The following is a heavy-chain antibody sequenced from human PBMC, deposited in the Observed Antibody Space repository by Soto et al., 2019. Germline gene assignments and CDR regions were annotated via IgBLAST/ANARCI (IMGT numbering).Heavy chain of an antibody. J-gene: IGHJ4*02. D-gene: IGHD2-15*01. CDR3: ARSGGLDRDFNY. Sequence: SVKVSCKASGGTFSSDSSSWVRQAPGQGLEWMGGIIPMFDTPIYAQKFQDRVTITADESTSTAYMQLSSLRSGDTAVYYCARSGGLDRDFNYWGQGSLVTVSS. CDR2: IIPMFDTP. V-gene: IGHV1-69*13. CDR1: GGTFSSDS.